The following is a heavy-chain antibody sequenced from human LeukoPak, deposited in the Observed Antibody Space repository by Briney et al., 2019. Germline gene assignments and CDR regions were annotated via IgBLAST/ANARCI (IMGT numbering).Heavy chain of an antibody. CDR2: INHSGST. D-gene: IGHD2-2*01. J-gene: IGHJ6*02. V-gene: IGHV4-34*01. Sequence: GSLRLSCAASGFTFSSYWVSWVRQPPGKGLEWIGEINHSGSTNYNPSLKSRVTISVDTSKNQFSLKLSSVTAADTAVYYCARSVGSTSRYYYYYYGMDVWGQGTTVTVSS. CDR1: GFTFSSYW. CDR3: ARSVGSTSRYYYYYYGMDV.